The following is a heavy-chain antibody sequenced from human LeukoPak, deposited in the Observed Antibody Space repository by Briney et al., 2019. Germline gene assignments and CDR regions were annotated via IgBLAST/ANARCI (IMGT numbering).Heavy chain of an antibody. CDR3: ASYDSSGYYDIYFDY. J-gene: IGHJ4*02. CDR1: GFTFSSYG. V-gene: IGHV3-30*03. CDR2: ISYDGSNK. Sequence: GGSLRLSCAASGFTFSSYGMHWVRQAPGKGLEWVAVISYDGSNKYYADSVKGRFTISRDNSKNTLYLQMNSLRAEDTAVYYCASYDSSGYYDIYFDYWGQGTLVTVSS. D-gene: IGHD3-22*01.